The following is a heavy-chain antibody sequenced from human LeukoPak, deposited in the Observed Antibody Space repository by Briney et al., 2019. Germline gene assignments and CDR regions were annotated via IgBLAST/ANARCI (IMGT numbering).Heavy chain of an antibody. CDR3: ARGRWQLLSKEGNWFDP. CDR1: GGSISSYY. CDR2: IYYSGST. D-gene: IGHD2-15*01. V-gene: IGHV4-59*01. J-gene: IGHJ5*02. Sequence: SETLSLTCTVSGGSISSYYWSWVRQPPGKGLEWIGYIYYSGSTNYNPSLKSRVTISVDTSKNQFSLKLSSVTAADTAVYYCARGRWQLLSKEGNWFDPWGQGTLVTVSS.